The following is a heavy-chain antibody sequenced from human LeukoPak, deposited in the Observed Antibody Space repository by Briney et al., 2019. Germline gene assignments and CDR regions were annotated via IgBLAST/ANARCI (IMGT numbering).Heavy chain of an antibody. CDR2: INHSGSI. V-gene: IGHV4-34*01. Sequence: SETLSLTCAVYGGSFSGYYWSWIRQPPGKGLEWIGEINHSGSINYNPSLKSRVTISVDTSKNQFSLKLSSVTAADTAVYYCAREVAGYSSGWFRFDPWGQGTLVTVSS. CDR1: GGSFSGYY. CDR3: AREVAGYSSGWFRFDP. J-gene: IGHJ5*02. D-gene: IGHD6-19*01.